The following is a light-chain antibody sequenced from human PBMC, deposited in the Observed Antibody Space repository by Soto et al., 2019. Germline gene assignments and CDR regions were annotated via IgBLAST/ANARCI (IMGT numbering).Light chain of an antibody. CDR3: QQTYTSPWT. J-gene: IGKJ1*01. CDR1: QDIIND. V-gene: IGKV1-39*01. Sequence: IQMTQSPSSLSASVGDRVTITCRSSQDIINDVFWFQQNPGKAPKLLIYAALSLEKGVPTRFSGSQSGTDFTLIIKSLQVEDFATYYCQQTYTSPWTFGPGTKVDIK. CDR2: AAL.